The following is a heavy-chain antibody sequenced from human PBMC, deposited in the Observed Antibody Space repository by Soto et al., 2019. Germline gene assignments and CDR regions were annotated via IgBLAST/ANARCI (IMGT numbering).Heavy chain of an antibody. CDR2: IYPCDSDT. D-gene: IGHD3-22*01. J-gene: IGHJ6*04. CDR1: VYSFINYW. CDR3: ARPLGHDTSDYHYRPDASGI. Sequence: GESLKISCKGSVYSFINYWIGWLRQMPGKGLEWMGIIYPCDSDTRYSPSFQGQVTISVDKYISTAYLQWRSLKVSDTAIYYCARPLGHDTSDYHYRPDASGIWGKGTPVTVSS. V-gene: IGHV5-51*01.